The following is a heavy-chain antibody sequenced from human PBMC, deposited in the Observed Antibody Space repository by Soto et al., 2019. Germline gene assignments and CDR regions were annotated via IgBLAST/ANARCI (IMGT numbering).Heavy chain of an antibody. CDR2: IYYSGST. V-gene: IGHV4-39*01. D-gene: IGHD6-6*01. CDR3: ARQGGARRGLEDYYYGREV. J-gene: IGHJ6*02. Sequence: SATLSPRSTVSGGLPRPSSYYVCWLRQPQRKGLEWIGSIYYSGSTYYNPSLKSRVTISVDTSKNQFSLKLSSVTAADTAVYYCARQGGARRGLEDYYYGREVWGQGTTGTVS. CDR1: GGLPRPSSYY.